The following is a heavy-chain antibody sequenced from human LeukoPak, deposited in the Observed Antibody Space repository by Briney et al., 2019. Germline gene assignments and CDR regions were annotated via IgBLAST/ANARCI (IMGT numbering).Heavy chain of an antibody. J-gene: IGHJ4*02. CDR1: GFTFSSYA. CDR2: ISGSGGST. D-gene: IGHD3-3*01. Sequence: PGGSLRLSCAASGFTFSSYAMSWVRQAPGKGLEWVSAISGSGGSTYYADSVKGRFTISRDNSKSTLYLQMNSLRAEDTAVYYCAKDHPLRNYDFWSGYLHYFDYWGQGTLVTVSS. CDR3: AKDHPLRNYDFWSGYLHYFDY. V-gene: IGHV3-23*01.